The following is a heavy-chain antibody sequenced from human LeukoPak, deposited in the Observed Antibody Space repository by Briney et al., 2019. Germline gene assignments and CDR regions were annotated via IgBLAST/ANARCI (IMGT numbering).Heavy chain of an antibody. V-gene: IGHV3-21*01. CDR3: ARDPYSGNYGNYYYYYMDV. CDR2: ITTSGTYI. J-gene: IGHJ6*03. Sequence: SGGSLRLSCATSGFTFNNYNMNWVRQAPGRALEWVSSITTSGTYIFYADSVKGRFTISRDNAKNSLYLQMNSLGPEDTAVYYCARDPYSGNYGNYYYYYMDVWGKGTTVTISS. D-gene: IGHD1-26*01. CDR1: GFTFNNYN.